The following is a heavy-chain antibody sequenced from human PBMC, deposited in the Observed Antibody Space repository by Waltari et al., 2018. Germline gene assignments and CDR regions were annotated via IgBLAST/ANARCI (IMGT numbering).Heavy chain of an antibody. CDR1: SSYY. CDR3: ARVRCSSTSCSYYYYMDV. J-gene: IGHJ6*03. V-gene: IGHV4-39*07. D-gene: IGHD2-2*01. Sequence: SSYYWGWIRQPPGKGLEWIGSIYYSGSTYYNPSLKSRVTISVDTSKNQFSLKLSSVTAADTAVYYCARVRCSSTSCSYYYYMDVWGKGTTVTISS. CDR2: IYYSGST.